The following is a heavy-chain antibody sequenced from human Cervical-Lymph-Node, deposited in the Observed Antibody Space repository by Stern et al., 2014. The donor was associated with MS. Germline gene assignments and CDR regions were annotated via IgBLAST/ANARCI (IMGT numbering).Heavy chain of an antibody. J-gene: IGHJ4*02. CDR1: GFTVSRDY. CDR2: ITNVGST. D-gene: IGHD1-1*01. V-gene: IGHV3-53*01. CDR3: ARDTSSPERSDW. Sequence: VQLVESGGGVIPPGGSLSLSCTASGFTVSRDYMTWVRQAPGQGLEWVSLITNVGSTFYTDSVKVRFTISRDDSKNTVYLHMTSLRAEDTAMYYCARDTSSPERSDWWGQGTLVTVSS.